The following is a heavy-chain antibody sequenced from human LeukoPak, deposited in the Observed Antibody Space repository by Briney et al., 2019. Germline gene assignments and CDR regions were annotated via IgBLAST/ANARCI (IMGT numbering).Heavy chain of an antibody. J-gene: IGHJ3*02. V-gene: IGHV4-59*01. CDR2: IYYSGST. CDR1: GGSISSYY. D-gene: IGHD6-19*01. CDR3: AREYSSGWHDAFDI. Sequence: SETLSLTCTVSGGSISSYYWSWIRQPPGKGLEWIGYIYYSGSTNYNPSLRSRVTISVDTSKNQFSLKLSSVTAADTAVYYCAREYSSGWHDAFDIWGQGTMVTVSS.